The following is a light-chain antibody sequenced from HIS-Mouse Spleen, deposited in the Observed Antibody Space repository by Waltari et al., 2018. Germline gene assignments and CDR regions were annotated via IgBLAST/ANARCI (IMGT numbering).Light chain of an antibody. CDR1: SSAVGGYNY. CDR2: DVS. V-gene: IGLV2-14*03. CDR3: SSYTSSSTQV. J-gene: IGLJ1*01. Sequence: QSALTQPASVSGSPGQSITISCTGTSSAVGGYNYVSWYQQHPGKAPKLMIYDVSNRPSGVSNRFSGSKSGNTASLTISGLQAEDEADYYCSSYTSSSTQVFGTGTKVTVL.